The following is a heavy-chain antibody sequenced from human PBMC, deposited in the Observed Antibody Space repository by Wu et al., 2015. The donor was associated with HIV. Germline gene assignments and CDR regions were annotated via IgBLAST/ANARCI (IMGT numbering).Heavy chain of an antibody. Sequence: QVQLVQSGAEVKKPGASVKVSCKASGYTFTGYYMHWVRQAPGQGLEWMGGINPNSGGTNYAQKFQGRVTMTRDTSISTAYMELSRLRSDDTAVYYCARGSTIVVVMRGFDPWGQGTLVTVSS. CDR2: INPNSGGT. V-gene: IGHV1-2*02. D-gene: IGHD3-22*01. CDR3: ARGSTIVVVMRGFDP. J-gene: IGHJ5*02. CDR1: GYTFTGYY.